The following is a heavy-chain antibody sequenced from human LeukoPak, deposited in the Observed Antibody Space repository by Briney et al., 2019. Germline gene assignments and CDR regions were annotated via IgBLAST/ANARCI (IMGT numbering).Heavy chain of an antibody. CDR2: ISYDGSNK. V-gene: IGHV3-30-3*01. CDR3: AKDRDTAMVLYYFDY. Sequence: GRSLRLSCAASAFTFSTYAMHWVRQAPGKGLEWVAVISYDGSNKYYADSVKGRFTISRDSSKNTLYLQMNSLRAEDTAVYYCAKDRDTAMVLYYFDYWGQGTLVTVSS. D-gene: IGHD5-18*01. J-gene: IGHJ4*02. CDR1: AFTFSTYA.